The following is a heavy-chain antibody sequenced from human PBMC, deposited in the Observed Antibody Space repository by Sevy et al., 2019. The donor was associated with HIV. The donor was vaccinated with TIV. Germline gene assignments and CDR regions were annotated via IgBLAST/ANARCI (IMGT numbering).Heavy chain of an antibody. CDR2: IYYSGST. V-gene: IGHV4-31*03. D-gene: IGHD6-6*01. Sequence: SETLSLTCTVSGGSISSGGYYWSWIRQHPGKGLEWIGYIYYSGSTYYNPSLKSRVTISVDTSKNQFSLKLSSVTAADPAVYYCASSSADYYYGMDVWGQGTTVTVSS. CDR1: GGSISSGGYY. J-gene: IGHJ6*02. CDR3: ASSSADYYYGMDV.